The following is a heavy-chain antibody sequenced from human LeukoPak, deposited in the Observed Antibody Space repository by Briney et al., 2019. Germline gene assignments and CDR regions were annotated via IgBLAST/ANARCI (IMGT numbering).Heavy chain of an antibody. Sequence: PSETLSLTCSVSGGSIKNYYWSWIRQPPGKGLEWLSNIYFGGTTDYNSSLKSRLTISVDTFKNQLSLNLQSVTAADTATYYCARHRSDTGGKKGVNWFDPWGQGTQVTVSS. J-gene: IGHJ5*02. V-gene: IGHV4-59*01. D-gene: IGHD4-23*01. CDR1: GGSIKNYY. CDR3: ARHRSDTGGKKGVNWFDP. CDR2: IYFGGTT.